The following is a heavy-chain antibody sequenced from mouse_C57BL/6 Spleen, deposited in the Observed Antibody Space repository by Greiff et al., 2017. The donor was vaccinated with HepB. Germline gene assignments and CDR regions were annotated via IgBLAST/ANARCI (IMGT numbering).Heavy chain of an antibody. J-gene: IGHJ3*01. CDR2: IYPGSGNT. CDR1: GYTFTDYY. V-gene: IGHV1-76*01. CDR3: VRYPFAY. Sequence: VQLQQSGAELVRPGASVKLSCKTSGYTFTDYYINWVKQRPGQGLEWIARIYPGSGNTYYNEKFKGKATLTAEKSSSTAYMQLSSLTSEDSAVYVCVRYPFAYWGQGTLVTVSA.